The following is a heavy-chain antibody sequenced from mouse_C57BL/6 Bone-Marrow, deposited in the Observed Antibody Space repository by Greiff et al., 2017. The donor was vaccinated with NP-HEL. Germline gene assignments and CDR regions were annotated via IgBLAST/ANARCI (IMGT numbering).Heavy chain of an antibody. CDR3: ARVGGNYEGDWFAY. Sequence: LVESGAELVRPGTSVKMSCKASGYTFTNYWIGWAKQRPGHGLEWIGDIYPGGGYTNYNEKFKGKATLTADKSSSTAYMQFSSLTSEDSAIYYCARVGGNYEGDWFAYWGQGTLVTVSA. D-gene: IGHD2-1*01. CDR2: IYPGGGYT. V-gene: IGHV1-63*01. CDR1: GYTFTNYW. J-gene: IGHJ3*01.